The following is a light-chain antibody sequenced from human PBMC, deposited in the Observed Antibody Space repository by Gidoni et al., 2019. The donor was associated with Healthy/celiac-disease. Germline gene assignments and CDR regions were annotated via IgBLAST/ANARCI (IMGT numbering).Light chain of an antibody. CDR3: SSYTSSSTLL. CDR2: DVS. CDR1: IGYIGGHDY. V-gene: IGLV2-14*01. J-gene: IGLJ2*01. Sequence: QSALTQPASVSGSPGQSITMSCTGSIGYIGGHDYVSWYQQHPGKAPKLMIYDVSLRPSGVSNRFSGSKSGNTASLTISGLQAEDEADYYCSSYTSSSTLLFGGGTKLTVL.